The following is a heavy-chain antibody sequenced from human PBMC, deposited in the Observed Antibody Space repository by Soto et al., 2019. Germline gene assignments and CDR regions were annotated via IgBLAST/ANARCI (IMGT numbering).Heavy chain of an antibody. D-gene: IGHD2-21*01. V-gene: IGHV3-30*18. CDR3: AKDLSATLRHDWYYYYGMDV. CDR1: GFTFSSYA. CDR2: ISFDGNHE. Sequence: QVQLVESGGGVVQPGRSLRLSCAASGFTFSSYAMHWVRQAPGKGLEWVALISFDGNHEYYADSVKGRLTISRDNSRNTLYLQMNSLIAEDTAVYYCAKDLSATLRHDWYYYYGMDVWGQGTTVTVSS. J-gene: IGHJ6*02.